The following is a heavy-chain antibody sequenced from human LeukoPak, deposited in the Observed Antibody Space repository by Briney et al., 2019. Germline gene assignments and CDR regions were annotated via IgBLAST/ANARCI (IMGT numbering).Heavy chain of an antibody. V-gene: IGHV4-34*01. J-gene: IGHJ3*02. CDR3: ARPTTAAAGRLAFDI. Sequence: SEPLSLTCVVYGGSFSGHYWSWIRQPPGKGLEWIGEINHSGSTNYNPSLKSRVTISVDSSKSQFSLNLSSVTAADTAVYYCARPTTAAAGRLAFDIWGQGTMVTVPS. CDR2: INHSGST. CDR1: GGSFSGHY. D-gene: IGHD6-13*01.